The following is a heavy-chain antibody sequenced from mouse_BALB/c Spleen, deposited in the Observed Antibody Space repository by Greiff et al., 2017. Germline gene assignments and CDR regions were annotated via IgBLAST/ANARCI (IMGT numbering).Heavy chain of an antibody. J-gene: IGHJ4*01. D-gene: IGHD2-14*01. CDR1: GFSLTGYG. Sequence: QVQLQQSGPGLVAPSQSLSITCTVSGFSLTGYGVNWVRQPPGKGLEWLGMIWGDGSTDYNSALKSRLSISKDNSKSQVFLKMNSLQTDDTARYYCARSITYYRYDWYAMDYWGQGTSVTVSS. CDR3: ARSITYYRYDWYAMDY. CDR2: IWGDGST. V-gene: IGHV2-6-7*01.